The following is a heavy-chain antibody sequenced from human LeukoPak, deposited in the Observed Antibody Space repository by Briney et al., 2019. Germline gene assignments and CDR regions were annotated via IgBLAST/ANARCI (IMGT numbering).Heavy chain of an antibody. J-gene: IGHJ4*02. V-gene: IGHV1-3*01. CDR2: INAGNGNT. Sequence: ASVKVSCKASGYTFTSYAMHWVRQAPGQRLEWMGWINAGNGNTKYSQTFQGRVTITRDTSASTAYMELSSLRSEDTAVYYCARALVPLEGSSSWYNYFDYWGQGTLVTVSS. D-gene: IGHD6-13*01. CDR1: GYTFTSYA. CDR3: ARALVPLEGSSSWYNYFDY.